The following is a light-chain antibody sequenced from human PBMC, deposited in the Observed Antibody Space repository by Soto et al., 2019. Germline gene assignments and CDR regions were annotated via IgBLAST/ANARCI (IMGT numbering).Light chain of an antibody. CDR3: QQYGNWYT. V-gene: IGKV3-15*01. CDR2: GAS. CDR1: QSVSSN. J-gene: IGKJ2*01. Sequence: EVVLTQSPATLSVSPGERATLSCRASQSVSSNLAWYQQKPGQAPRLLIFGASTRATGVPARFSGSGSGTEFALTISTLQSEDLAIYYCQQYGNWYTFGQGTKLEIK.